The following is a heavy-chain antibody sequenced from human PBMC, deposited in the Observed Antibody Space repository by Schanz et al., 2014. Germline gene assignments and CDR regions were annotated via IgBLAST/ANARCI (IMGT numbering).Heavy chain of an antibody. CDR2: LSGSGAGT. D-gene: IGHD3-22*01. V-gene: IGHV3-23*04. Sequence: DVQLAESGGGLVQPGESLRLSCAASGFSFSIFAMTWVRQAPGQGLEWVSTLSGSGAGTFYADSVKGRFTISRDNSENTLYLQMNSLRAEDTAVYYCAKQHGVIQQVSDYWGQGTLVTVSS. CDR1: GFSFSIFA. J-gene: IGHJ4*02. CDR3: AKQHGVIQQVSDY.